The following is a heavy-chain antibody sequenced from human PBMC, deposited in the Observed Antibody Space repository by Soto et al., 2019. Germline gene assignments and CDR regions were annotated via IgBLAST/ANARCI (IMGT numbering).Heavy chain of an antibody. CDR3: VKNSGWFNT. CDR1: GFTFGTTD. CDR2: IDGSGGIT. J-gene: IGHJ5*02. Sequence: QLLQSGGGLVQPGGSLTLSCAASGFTFGTTDMSWVRQAHGEGLEWVSTIDGSGGITYYADSVKGRFTISRDNSRNTVYLQMNSLRGDYTALYYCVKNSGWFNTWGQGALVTVSS. D-gene: IGHD3-10*01. V-gene: IGHV3-23*01.